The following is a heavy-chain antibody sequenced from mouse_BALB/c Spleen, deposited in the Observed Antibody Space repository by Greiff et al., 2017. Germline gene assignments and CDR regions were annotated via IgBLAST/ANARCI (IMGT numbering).Heavy chain of an antibody. Sequence: VNLVESGPGLVAPSQSLSITCTVSGFSLTGYGVNRVRQPPGKGLEWLGMIWGDGSTDYNSALKSRLSISKDNSKSQVFLKMNSLQTDDTARYYCARAVYYDYDEDYFDYWGQGTTLTVSS. D-gene: IGHD2-4*01. J-gene: IGHJ2*01. CDR1: GFSLTGYG. V-gene: IGHV2-6-7*01. CDR2: IWGDGST. CDR3: ARAVYYDYDEDYFDY.